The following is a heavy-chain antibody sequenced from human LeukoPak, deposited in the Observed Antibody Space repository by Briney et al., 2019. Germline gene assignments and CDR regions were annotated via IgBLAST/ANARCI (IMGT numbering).Heavy chain of an antibody. J-gene: IGHJ5*02. Sequence: PSETLSLTCTVSGGSISSGGYYWSWIRQHPGKGLEWIGYIYYSGSTYYNPSLKSRVTISVDTSKNQFSLKLSSVTAADTAVYYCASSSIFGVVISNPWGQGTLVTVSS. CDR2: IYYSGST. V-gene: IGHV4-31*03. D-gene: IGHD3-3*01. CDR1: GGSISSGGYY. CDR3: ASSSIFGVVISNP.